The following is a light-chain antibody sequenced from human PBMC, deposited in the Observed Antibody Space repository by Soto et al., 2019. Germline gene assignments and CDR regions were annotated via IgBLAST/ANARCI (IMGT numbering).Light chain of an antibody. J-gene: IGLJ1*01. CDR1: SSDVGDYDF. V-gene: IGLV2-11*01. CDR2: DVS. Sequence: QSALTQPRSVSGSPGQSVTISCTATSSDVGDYDFVSWYQQHPAKAPKLMIYDVSKRPSGVPDRFSGSRSGNTASLTISGLQAEDEADYYCCSYAGSYTLYVFGTVTKLTVL. CDR3: CSYAGSYTLYV.